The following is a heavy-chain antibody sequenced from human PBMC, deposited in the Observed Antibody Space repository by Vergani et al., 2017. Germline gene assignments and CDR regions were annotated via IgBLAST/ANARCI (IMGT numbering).Heavy chain of an antibody. CDR2: LSGSGGST. D-gene: IGHD3-3*01. CDR3: AKDSTYYDFWSGLGYFDY. CDR1: GFTFSSYD. V-gene: IGHV3-23*01. J-gene: IGHJ4*02. Sequence: EVQLLESGGGLVQPGGSLRLSCAASGFTFSSYDMSWVRPAPRKGLEWVSALSGSGGSTYYADSMKGRFTISRDNSKNTQYLQMNSLRAEDTAVYYCAKDSTYYDFWSGLGYFDYWGQGTLVTVSS.